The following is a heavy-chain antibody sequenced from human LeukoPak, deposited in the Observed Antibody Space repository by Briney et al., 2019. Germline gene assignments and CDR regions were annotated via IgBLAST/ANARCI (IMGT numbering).Heavy chain of an antibody. V-gene: IGHV3-30*18. CDR2: ISNDESNK. J-gene: IGHJ4*02. CDR1: GFTFSSSA. Sequence: GGSLRLSCAASGFTFSSSAMHWVRQPPGKGLEWVTVISNDESNKYYADSVKGRFTISRDNSKNMLYLQMDSLRTEDTAVYYCAKVGSGNDYYWGQGTLVTVSS. CDR3: AKVGSGNDYY. D-gene: IGHD5-12*01.